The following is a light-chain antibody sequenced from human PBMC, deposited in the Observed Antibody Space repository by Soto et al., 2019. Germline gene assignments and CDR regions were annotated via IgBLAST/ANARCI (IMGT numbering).Light chain of an antibody. Sequence: SALTQPASVSGSPGQSITISCTGTSSDVGGYNYVSWYQQHPGKAPKLMIYEVSNRPSGVSNRFSGSKSSNTASLTISGLQAEDEADYYCSSYTSSSTLGVFGGGTKVTVL. V-gene: IGLV2-14*01. CDR2: EVS. CDR1: SSDVGGYNY. CDR3: SSYTSSSTLGV. J-gene: IGLJ3*02.